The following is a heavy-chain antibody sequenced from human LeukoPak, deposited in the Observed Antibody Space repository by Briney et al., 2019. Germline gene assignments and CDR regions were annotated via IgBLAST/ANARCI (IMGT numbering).Heavy chain of an antibody. V-gene: IGHV1-46*01. Sequence: ASVKVSSKASGYTFTSYYMHWVRQAPGQGLEWMGIINPSGGSTSYAQKFQGRVTMTRDTSTSTVYMELSSLRSEDTAVYYCARGARLYCSGGSCYSGYWGQGTLVTVSS. CDR3: ARGARLYCSGGSCYSGY. J-gene: IGHJ4*02. CDR1: GYTFTSYY. CDR2: INPSGGST. D-gene: IGHD2-15*01.